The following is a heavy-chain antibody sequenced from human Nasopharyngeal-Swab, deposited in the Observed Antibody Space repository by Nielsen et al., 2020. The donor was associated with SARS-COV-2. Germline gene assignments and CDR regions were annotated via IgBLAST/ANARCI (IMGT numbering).Heavy chain of an antibody. J-gene: IGHJ6*02. CDR2: ISGNAIST. V-gene: IGHV3-23*01. CDR1: GFTFKNYA. Sequence: GESLKISCVVSGFTFKNYAMRWVRQAPGKGPEWVSGISGNAISTYYADSVKGRFTISRDNYRNTLYLQMNSLRAEDTAVYYCAKRYSNTNYGMDVWGQGTTVTVSS. CDR3: AKRYSNTNYGMDV. D-gene: IGHD3-16*02.